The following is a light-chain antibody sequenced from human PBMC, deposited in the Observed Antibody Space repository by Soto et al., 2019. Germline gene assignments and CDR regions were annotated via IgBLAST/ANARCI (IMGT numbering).Light chain of an antibody. CDR3: SSYTGSSTPYV. J-gene: IGLJ1*01. CDR1: SSDVGGYNY. Sequence: QSALTQPASVSGSPGQSITISCTGTSSDVGGYNYVSWYQQHPGKAPKLMIYEVSNRPSGVSNRFSGSKSGNTASLTISGLQADDEADYYCSSYTGSSTPYVFGTGTKLTVL. V-gene: IGLV2-14*01. CDR2: EVS.